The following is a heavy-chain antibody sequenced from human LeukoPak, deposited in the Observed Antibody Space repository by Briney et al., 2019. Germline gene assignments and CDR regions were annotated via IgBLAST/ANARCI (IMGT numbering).Heavy chain of an antibody. J-gene: IGHJ4*02. CDR1: GGSISSGGYY. D-gene: IGHD3-3*01. Sequence: KTSETLPLTCTVSGGSISSGGYYWSWIRQHPGKGLEWIGYIYYSGSTYYNPSLKSRVTISVDTSKNQFSLKLSSVTAADTAVYYCARASPHDFWSGHLYDYWGQGTLVTVSS. CDR2: IYYSGST. CDR3: ARASPHDFWSGHLYDY. V-gene: IGHV4-31*03.